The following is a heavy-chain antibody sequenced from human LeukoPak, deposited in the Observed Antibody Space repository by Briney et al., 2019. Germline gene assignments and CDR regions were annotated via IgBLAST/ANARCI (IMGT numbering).Heavy chain of an antibody. Sequence: PGGSLRLSCAASGFTFSSYAMSWVRQAPGKGLEWVSAISGSGGSTYYADSVKGRFTISRDNSKNTLYLQMNSLRAEDTAVYYCAKEGVVVVVAATYFFDYWGQGTLVTVSS. CDR1: GFTFSSYA. V-gene: IGHV3-23*01. CDR3: AKEGVVVVVAATYFFDY. CDR2: ISGSGGST. D-gene: IGHD2-15*01. J-gene: IGHJ4*02.